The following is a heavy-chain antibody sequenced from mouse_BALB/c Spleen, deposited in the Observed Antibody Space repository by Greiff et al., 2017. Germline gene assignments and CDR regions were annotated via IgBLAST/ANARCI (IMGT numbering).Heavy chain of an antibody. Sequence: EVQLQQSGTVLARPGASVKMSCKASGYTFTSYWMHWVKQRPGQGLEWIGAIYPGNSDTSYNQKFKGKAKLTAVTSTSTAYMELSSLTNEDSAVYYCTKSLRQLGLPNYYAMDYWGQGTSVTVSS. CDR1: GYTFTSYW. V-gene: IGHV1-5*01. CDR2: IYPGNSDT. J-gene: IGHJ4*01. D-gene: IGHD3-2*01. CDR3: TKSLRQLGLPNYYAMDY.